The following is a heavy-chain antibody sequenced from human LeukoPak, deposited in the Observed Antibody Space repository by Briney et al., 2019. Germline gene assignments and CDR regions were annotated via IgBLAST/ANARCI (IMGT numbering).Heavy chain of an antibody. Sequence: PGGSLRLSCVASGFTFSSYWMHWVRQAPGKGLVWVSRINGDGSSTTHADSVKGRFTISRDNAKNTLYLQMNGLRAEDTAVYYCARDLVVTSGYWGQGTLVTVSS. D-gene: IGHD2-2*01. CDR2: INGDGSST. CDR1: GFTFSSYW. CDR3: ARDLVVTSGY. V-gene: IGHV3-74*01. J-gene: IGHJ4*02.